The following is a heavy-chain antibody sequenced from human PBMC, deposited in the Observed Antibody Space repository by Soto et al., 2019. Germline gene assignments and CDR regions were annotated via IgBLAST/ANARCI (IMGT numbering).Heavy chain of an antibody. CDR1: GGSFSSYY. V-gene: IGHV4-59*01. J-gene: IGHJ6*02. Sequence: SETLSLTCTVSGGSFSSYYWSWIRQPPGKGLEWIGYIYYSGSTNYNPSLKSRVTISVDTSKNQFSLKLSSVTAADTAVYYCARGGYYYDSSGYWSPYYYYGMDVWGQGTTVTVSS. CDR3: ARGGYYYDSSGYWSPYYYYGMDV. CDR2: IYYSGST. D-gene: IGHD3-22*01.